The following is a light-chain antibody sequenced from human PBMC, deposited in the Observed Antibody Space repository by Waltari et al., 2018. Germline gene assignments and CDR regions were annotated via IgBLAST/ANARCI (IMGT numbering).Light chain of an antibody. V-gene: IGKV1-39*01. CDR1: QSISSY. J-gene: IGKJ5*01. Sequence: DIQMTQSPSSLSASVGDRVTITCRASQSISSYLNWYQQKPGKAPKLLIYAASSLQSGVPSRFSGSGSVTDFTLTISSLQPEDFATYYCQQSYSTPRLTFGQGTRLEIK. CDR2: AAS. CDR3: QQSYSTPRLT.